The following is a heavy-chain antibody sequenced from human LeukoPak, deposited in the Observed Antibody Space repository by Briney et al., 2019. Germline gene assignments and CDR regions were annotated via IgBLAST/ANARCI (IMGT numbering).Heavy chain of an antibody. CDR2: ISSSSSYI. V-gene: IGHV3-21*01. CDR3: AREGSSTAMDADY. CDR1: GFTFSSYS. Sequence: GGSLRLSCAASGFTFSSYSMNWVRQAPGKGLEWVSSISSSSSYIYYADSVKGRFTISRDNAKNSLYLQMNSLRAEDTAVYYCAREGSSTAMDADYWGQGTLVTVSS. D-gene: IGHD5-18*01. J-gene: IGHJ4*02.